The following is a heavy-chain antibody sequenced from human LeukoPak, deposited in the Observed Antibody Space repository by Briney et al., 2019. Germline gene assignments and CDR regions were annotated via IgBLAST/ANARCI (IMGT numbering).Heavy chain of an antibody. J-gene: IGHJ6*03. CDR2: IDHSGST. V-gene: IGHV4-4*02. D-gene: IGHD6-19*01. Sequence: SGTLSLTCAVSGGSISSNWWSWVRQPPGKGLEWIGEIDHSGSTNYNPSLKSRVTISVDKSESQFSLKLSSVTAADTAVYYCARDAVLEAGTGTFYYYYYYVDVWGKGTTVTISS. CDR3: ARDAVLEAGTGTFYYYYYYVDV. CDR1: GGSISSNW.